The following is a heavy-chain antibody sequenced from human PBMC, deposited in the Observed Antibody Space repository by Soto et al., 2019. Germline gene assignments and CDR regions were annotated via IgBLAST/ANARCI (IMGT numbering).Heavy chain of an antibody. V-gene: IGHV4-30-4*01. CDR1: GASISISAYY. J-gene: IGHJ6*02. CDR2: IFHSGSA. CDR3: ARYTFGHDREYHYAMDV. Sequence: SETLSLTCTFFGASISISAYYWSLVLGPPVKGLEWIGYIFHSGSAYYNPSLKSRVTISVDTSKNQFSLKLTSVTAADTAVFYCARYTFGHDREYHYAMDVWGQGTTVTVS. D-gene: IGHD3-10*02.